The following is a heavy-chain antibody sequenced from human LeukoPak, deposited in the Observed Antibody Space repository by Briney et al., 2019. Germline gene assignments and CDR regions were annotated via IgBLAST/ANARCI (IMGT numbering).Heavy chain of an antibody. J-gene: IGHJ5*02. D-gene: IGHD3-22*01. V-gene: IGHV4-30-4*08. CDR2: IYYSGST. CDR3: ARFLVPNRETYYYDSTYVDP. Sequence: PSETLSLTCTVSGGSFSSGDYYWSWIRQPPGKGLEWIGYIYYSGSTYYNPSLKSRLTISVDTSKNQFSLKLSSVTAADTAVYYCARFLVPNRETYYYDSTYVDPWGQGTLVTVSS. CDR1: GGSFSSGDYY.